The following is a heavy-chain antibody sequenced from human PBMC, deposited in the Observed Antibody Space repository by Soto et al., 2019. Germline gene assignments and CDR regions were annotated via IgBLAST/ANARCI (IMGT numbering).Heavy chain of an antibody. CDR3: AKMGEIVLRVYAID. D-gene: IGHD2-8*01. J-gene: IGHJ4*02. Sequence: EVQLLESGGGLVQPGGSLRLSCAASGFTFSSYAMSWVRQAPGKGLEWVSAISGSGGSTYYADSVKGRFTISRDNSKNTLYLQMNSLRAEDTAVYYCAKMGEIVLRVYAIDWGQGTLVTVS. CDR1: GFTFSSYA. V-gene: IGHV3-23*01. CDR2: ISGSGGST.